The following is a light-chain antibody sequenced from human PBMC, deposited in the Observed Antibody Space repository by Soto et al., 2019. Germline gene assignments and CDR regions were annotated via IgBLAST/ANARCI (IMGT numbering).Light chain of an antibody. J-gene: IGKJ1*01. Sequence: EIVMTQSPATLSVSPGASATLSCRASQSVSTNLAWYQQKPGQVPRVLIYGASTRATEIPARFSGSGSGTEFTLTIDSLQSEDFAVYYCQQYKNWPRTFGQGTKVEIK. V-gene: IGKV3-15*01. CDR1: QSVSTN. CDR3: QQYKNWPRT. CDR2: GAS.